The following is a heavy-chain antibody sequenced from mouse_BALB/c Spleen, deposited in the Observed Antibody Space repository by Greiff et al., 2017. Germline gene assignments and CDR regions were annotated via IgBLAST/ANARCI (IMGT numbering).Heavy chain of an antibody. V-gene: IGHV14-3*02. CDR3: ARGDYYGSSHAMDY. J-gene: IGHJ4*01. Sequence: EVKLMESGAELVKPGASVKLSCTASCFNIKDTYMHWVKQRPEQGLEWIGRIDPANGNTKYDPKFQGKATITADTSSNTAYLQLSSLTSEDTAVYYCARGDYYGSSHAMDYWGQGTSVTVSS. CDR1: CFNIKDTY. CDR2: IDPANGNT. D-gene: IGHD1-1*01.